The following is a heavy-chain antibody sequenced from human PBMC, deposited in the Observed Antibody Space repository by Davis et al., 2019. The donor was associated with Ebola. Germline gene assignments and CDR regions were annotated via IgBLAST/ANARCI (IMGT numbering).Heavy chain of an antibody. J-gene: IGHJ6*02. CDR2: IWYDGINK. D-gene: IGHD3-3*01. CDR3: AKDIYRRGITIFGVVITNNYYYYGMDV. CDR1: GFTFSSYG. V-gene: IGHV3-33*03. Sequence: PGGSLRLSCAASGFTFSSYGMHWVRQAPGKGLEWVAVIWYDGINKYYADSVKGRFTISRDNSKNSLYLQMNSLRTEDTALYYCAKDIYRRGITIFGVVITNNYYYYGMDVWGQGTTVTVSS.